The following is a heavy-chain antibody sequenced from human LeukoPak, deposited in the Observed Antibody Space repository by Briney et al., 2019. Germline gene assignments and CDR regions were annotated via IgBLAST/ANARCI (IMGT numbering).Heavy chain of an antibody. CDR1: GFTFSSYG. J-gene: IGHJ5*02. Sequence: PGGSLRLSCAASGFTFSSYGMHWVRQAPGKGLEWVAVISYDGSNKYYADSVKGRFTISRDNSKNTLYLQMNSLRAEDTAVYYCAKDSIVFWFDPWGQGTLVTVSS. CDR2: ISYDGSNK. D-gene: IGHD3-16*02. V-gene: IGHV3-30*18. CDR3: AKDSIVFWFDP.